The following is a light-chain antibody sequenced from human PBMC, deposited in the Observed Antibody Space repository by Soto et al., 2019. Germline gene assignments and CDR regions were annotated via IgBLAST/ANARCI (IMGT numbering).Light chain of an antibody. CDR2: KAS. V-gene: IGKV1-5*03. J-gene: IGKJ1*01. Sequence: DIQVSQSPSTLAASVGERVTIARRASQTICSWLAWYPPTPGKAPKIXIYKASPLKSGVPSRFVCRGAGPACTRAISSLQPDDVSTDVCQHYKGYSEAFGQGTKVDIK. CDR1: QTICSW. CDR3: QHYKGYSEA.